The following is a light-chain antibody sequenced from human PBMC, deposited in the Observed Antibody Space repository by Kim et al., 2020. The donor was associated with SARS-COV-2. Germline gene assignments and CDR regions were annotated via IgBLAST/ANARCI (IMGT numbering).Light chain of an antibody. CDR3: QQYNSYPYT. Sequence: DIQMTQSPSTLSASVGDRVTITCRASQSISSWLAWYQQKPGKAPKLLIYKASSLESGVPSRFSGSGSGTEFTLTISSLQPDDFATFYCQQYNSYPYTFGQGTKLEI. V-gene: IGKV1-5*03. CDR1: QSISSW. CDR2: KAS. J-gene: IGKJ2*01.